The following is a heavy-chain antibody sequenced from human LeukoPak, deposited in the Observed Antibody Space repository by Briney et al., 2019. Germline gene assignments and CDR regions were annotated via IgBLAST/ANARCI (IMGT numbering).Heavy chain of an antibody. CDR2: IYPGDSDT. V-gene: IGHV5-51*01. J-gene: IGHJ4*02. CDR1: GYNYSDYW. Sequence: KYGESLKISCKGSGYNYSDYWIAWVRQMPGKGLEWMGIIYPGDSDTKYSPSFQGQVTISADKSISTAYLQWSSLKASDTAMYYCARPSREGVVVSLDYWGQGTLVTVSS. CDR3: ARPSREGVVVSLDY. D-gene: IGHD2-15*01.